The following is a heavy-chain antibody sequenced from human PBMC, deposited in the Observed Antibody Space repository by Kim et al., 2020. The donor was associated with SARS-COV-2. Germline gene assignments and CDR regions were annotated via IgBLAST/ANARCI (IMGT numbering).Heavy chain of an antibody. J-gene: IGHJ3*01. D-gene: IGHD2-21*02. CDR1: GFNFNMHR. CDR3: ARDGIYGDEPPYDGFDV. V-gene: IGHV3-74*01. CDR2: IYGNGNYI. Sequence: GGSLRLSCAASGFNFNMHRMHWVRQAPGKGLVWVSRIYGNGNYIEYADSVRGRFTISRDNARTTLYLQMDSLRLEDTAVYYCARDGIYGDEPPYDGFDV.